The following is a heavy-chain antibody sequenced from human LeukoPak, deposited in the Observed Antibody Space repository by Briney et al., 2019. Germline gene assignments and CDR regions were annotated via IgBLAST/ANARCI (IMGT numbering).Heavy chain of an antibody. V-gene: IGHV3-30*02. D-gene: IGHD4-17*01. J-gene: IGHJ3*02. CDR1: RFTFSSYG. CDR3: AKLRNDAFDI. Sequence: GGSLRLSCAASRFTFSSYGMHWVRQAPGKGLEWVAFIRYDGSNKYYADSVKGRFTISRDNSKNTLYLQMNSLRAEDTAVYYCAKLRNDAFDIWGQGTVVTVSS. CDR2: IRYDGSNK.